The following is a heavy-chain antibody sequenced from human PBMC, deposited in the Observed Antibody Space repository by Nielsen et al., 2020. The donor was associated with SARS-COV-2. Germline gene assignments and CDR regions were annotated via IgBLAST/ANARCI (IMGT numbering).Heavy chain of an antibody. D-gene: IGHD4-11*01. CDR3: ARGDYSNPNY. CDR2: IDPHSGGT. CDR1: GYRFTAYS. Sequence: ASVKVSCKASGYRFTAYSMQWVRQAPGQGPEWMGGIDPHSGGTTYAQKFQGRVTMTRDTSINTAYMELTRLRSDDTAVYYCARGDYSNPNYWGQGSLVTVSS. V-gene: IGHV1-2*02. J-gene: IGHJ4*02.